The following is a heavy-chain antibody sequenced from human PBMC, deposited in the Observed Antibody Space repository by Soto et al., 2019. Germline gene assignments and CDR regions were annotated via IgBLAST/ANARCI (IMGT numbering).Heavy chain of an antibody. D-gene: IGHD6-13*01. Sequence: HVQLVQSGAAVERSGASVKVSCKTSGYSFTAYYIHWVRQAPGQGLEWMGWINPDTGGTDFAQRFQGWVTMTRDTSLTTAYMDLNSLKSDDTAIYYCVRAVGRDGSSWYMGAYDSWGQGTLVTVSS. CDR3: VRAVGRDGSSWYMGAYDS. CDR2: INPDTGGT. V-gene: IGHV1-2*04. CDR1: GYSFTAYY. J-gene: IGHJ4*02.